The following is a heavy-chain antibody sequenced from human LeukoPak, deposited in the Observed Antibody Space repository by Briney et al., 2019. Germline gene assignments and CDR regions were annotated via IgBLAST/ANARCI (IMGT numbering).Heavy chain of an antibody. D-gene: IGHD3-22*01. Sequence: SETLSLTCTVSGGSISSYYWSWIRQPPGKGLEWIGYIYTSGRTNYNPSLKSRVTISVDTSKNQFSLTLNSATAADSAVYFCSRGLDSRKLCYWGQGILVTVSS. CDR3: SRGLDSRKLCY. J-gene: IGHJ4*02. CDR2: IYTSGRT. CDR1: GGSISSYY. V-gene: IGHV4-4*09.